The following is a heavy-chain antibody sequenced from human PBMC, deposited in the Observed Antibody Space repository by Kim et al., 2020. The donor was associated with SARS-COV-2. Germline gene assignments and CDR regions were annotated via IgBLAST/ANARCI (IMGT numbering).Heavy chain of an antibody. V-gene: IGHV4-39*01. J-gene: IGHJ4*01. CDR2: IYYSGST. Sequence: SETLSLTCTVSGGSISSSSYYWGWIRQPPGKGLEWIGSIYYSGSTYYNPSLKSRVTISVDTSKNQFSLKLSSVTAADTAVFYCARFGAYCGGDCYSYYF. CDR3: ARFGAYCGGDCYSYYF. CDR1: GGSISSSSYY. D-gene: IGHD2-21*01.